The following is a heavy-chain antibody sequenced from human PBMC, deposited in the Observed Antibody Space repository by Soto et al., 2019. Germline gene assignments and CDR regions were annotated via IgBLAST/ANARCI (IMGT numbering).Heavy chain of an antibody. V-gene: IGHV1-69*06. CDR3: ARDMTRTVVPYFDF. D-gene: IGHD1-7*01. CDR2: IIPISGAA. J-gene: IGHJ4*02. CDR1: GGTFSNYV. Sequence: SVKVSCKASGGTFSNYVVNWVRQAPGQGLEWMGRIIPISGAANYAQKFQGRVTITADKSTSTSYMGLSSLRSEDTAVYYCARDMTRTVVPYFDFWGQGTLVTVSS.